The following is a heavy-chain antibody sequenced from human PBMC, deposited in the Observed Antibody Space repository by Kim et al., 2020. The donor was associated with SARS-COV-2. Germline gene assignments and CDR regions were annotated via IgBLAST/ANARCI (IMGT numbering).Heavy chain of an antibody. D-gene: IGHD2-15*01. CDR2: GNGNT. V-gene: IGHV1-3*01. Sequence: GNGNTIYSQKFQGRVTLSTDTSASTAYMELSSLRSEDPAVYFCLGGYYFDYWGQGTLVTVSS. J-gene: IGHJ4*02. CDR3: LGGYYFDY.